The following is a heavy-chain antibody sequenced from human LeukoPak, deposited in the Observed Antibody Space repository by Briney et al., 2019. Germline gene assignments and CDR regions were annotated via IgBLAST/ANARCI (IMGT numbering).Heavy chain of an antibody. CDR2: IKSKTDGGTT. V-gene: IGHV3-15*01. D-gene: IGHD3-10*01. CDR3: TTETGFGEFHDY. Sequence: GGSLRLSCAASGFTFSNAWMSWVRQAPGKGLEWVGRIKSKTDGGTTDYAAPVKGRFTISRDDSKNTLYLQMNSLKTEDTAVYYCTTETGFGEFHDYWGQGTLVTVSS. J-gene: IGHJ4*02. CDR1: GFTFSNAW.